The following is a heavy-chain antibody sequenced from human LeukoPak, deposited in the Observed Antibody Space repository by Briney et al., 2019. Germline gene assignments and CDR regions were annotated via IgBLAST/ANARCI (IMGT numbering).Heavy chain of an antibody. Sequence: GGSLRLSCAASGFTFTTYTMHWVRQVPGKGLEWVAVISYDGSNKDYADSVKGQFTISRDDSKKALYLEMNSLRAEDTAIYYCAGGYYYDTSGHYLSSPPPDQWGQGTLVTVSS. CDR2: ISYDGSNK. V-gene: IGHV3-30*04. J-gene: IGHJ4*02. CDR1: GFTFTTYT. D-gene: IGHD3-22*01. CDR3: AGGYYYDTSGHYLSSPPPDQ.